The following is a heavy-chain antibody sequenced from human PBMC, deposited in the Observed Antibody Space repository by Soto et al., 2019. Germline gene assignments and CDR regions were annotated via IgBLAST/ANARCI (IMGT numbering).Heavy chain of an antibody. Sequence: QVQLVQSGAEVKKPGASVKVSCKASGYTFTSYAMHWVRQAPGQRLEWMGWINAGNGNTKYSQKLQGRVTMTTDTSTSTAYMELRSLRSDDTAVYYCARSGGSYFYGMDVWGQGTTVTVSS. V-gene: IGHV1-3*01. J-gene: IGHJ6*02. CDR2: INAGNGNT. D-gene: IGHD1-26*01. CDR1: GYTFTSYA. CDR3: ARSGGSYFYGMDV.